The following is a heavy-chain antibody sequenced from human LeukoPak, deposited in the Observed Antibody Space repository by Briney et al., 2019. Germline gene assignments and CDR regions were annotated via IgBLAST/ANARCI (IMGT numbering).Heavy chain of an antibody. CDR2: INWNGDNT. Sequence: PGGSLRLSCAASGFTFSTFAMIWVRQPPGKGLEWVSGINWNGDNTDYGDSVKGRFTISRDNAKNSLYLQMNSLRAEDTAVYYCARDSSFNVWGKGTAATVSS. J-gene: IGHJ6*04. CDR1: GFTFSTFA. V-gene: IGHV3-20*04. CDR3: ARDSSFNV. D-gene: IGHD6-6*01.